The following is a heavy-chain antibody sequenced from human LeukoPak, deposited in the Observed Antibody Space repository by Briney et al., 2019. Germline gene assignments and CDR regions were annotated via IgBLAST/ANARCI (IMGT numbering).Heavy chain of an antibody. J-gene: IGHJ4*02. CDR3: ATQTTVTTAFDY. CDR2: ISGSGGST. CDR1: GFTFSSYA. V-gene: IGHV3-23*01. Sequence: GGSLRLSCAASGFTFSSYAMSWVRQAPGKGLEWVSAISGSGGSTYYADSVKGRFTISRDNSRNTVYLQMNSLRAEDTAVYYCATQTTVTTAFDYWGQGTLVTVSS. D-gene: IGHD4-17*01.